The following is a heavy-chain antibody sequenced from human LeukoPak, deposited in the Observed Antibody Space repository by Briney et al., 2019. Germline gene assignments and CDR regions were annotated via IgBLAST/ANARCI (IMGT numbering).Heavy chain of an antibody. CDR3: AKGTPTKTSYFDY. CDR1: GFTFRNYV. Sequence: GGSLRLSCAASGFTFRNYVIHWVRQAPGKGLEWVSAISGSGGSTYYADSVKGRFTISRDNSKNTLYLQMNSLRAEDTAVYYCAKGTPTKTSYFDYWGQGTLVTVSS. D-gene: IGHD1-1*01. J-gene: IGHJ4*02. V-gene: IGHV3-23*01. CDR2: ISGSGGST.